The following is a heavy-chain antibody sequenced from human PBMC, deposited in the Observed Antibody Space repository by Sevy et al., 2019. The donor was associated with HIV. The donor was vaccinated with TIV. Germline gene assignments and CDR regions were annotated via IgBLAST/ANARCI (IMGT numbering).Heavy chain of an antibody. Sequence: GGSLRLSCAASGFTFSSYSMNWVRQAPGKGLEWVSSISSSSSYIYYADSVKGRFTISRDNAKNSLYLQMNSLRAEDTAVYYCARARSERYCSGGSCKLGLAGRNYYYYMDVWGKGTTVTVSS. CDR2: ISSSSSYI. V-gene: IGHV3-21*01. CDR1: GFTFSSYS. CDR3: ARARSERYCSGGSCKLGLAGRNYYYYMDV. J-gene: IGHJ6*03. D-gene: IGHD2-15*01.